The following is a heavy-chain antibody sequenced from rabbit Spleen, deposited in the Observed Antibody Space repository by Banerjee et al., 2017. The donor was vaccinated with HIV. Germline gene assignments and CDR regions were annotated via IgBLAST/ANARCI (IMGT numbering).Heavy chain of an antibody. D-gene: IGHD4-1*01. CDR2: IYAGSSGST. CDR3: ARDLAGVIGWNFYL. J-gene: IGHJ4*01. CDR1: GFSFSGNYY. V-gene: IGHV1S45*01. Sequence: QEQLEESGGGLVKPEGSLTLTCKASGFSFSGNYYMCWVRQSPGKGLEWIGCIYAGSSGSTYYANWARGRFTISKTSSTMVSLQVTSLTGADTATYFCARDLAGVIGWNFYLWGPGTLVTVS.